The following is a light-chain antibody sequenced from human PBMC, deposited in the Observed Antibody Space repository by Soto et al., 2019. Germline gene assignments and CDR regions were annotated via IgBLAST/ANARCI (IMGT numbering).Light chain of an antibody. V-gene: IGKV3-11*01. Sequence: EIVLTQTPATLSLSPGERATLSCRASQSVSNYLAWYQQIPGQAPRLLLYDASNRATGIPARFSGSGSGTDFTLTISSLEPEDFAIYYCQQRSNWPLLTFGGGTKVEIK. CDR2: DAS. CDR3: QQRSNWPLLT. J-gene: IGKJ4*01. CDR1: QSVSNY.